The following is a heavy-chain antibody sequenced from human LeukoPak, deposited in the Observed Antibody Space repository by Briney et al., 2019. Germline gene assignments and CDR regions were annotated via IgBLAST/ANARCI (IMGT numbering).Heavy chain of an antibody. J-gene: IGHJ4*02. CDR2: IFPGDSDT. CDR1: GFHFPSYW. CDR3: ARQGQQLVPDY. Sequence: GESLQISCWGSGFHFPSYWLGRGRQLPGKGLEWMGIIFPGDSDTRYSPSFQGQVTISADKSISTAYLQWSSLKASDTAMYYCARQGQQLVPDYWGQGTLVTVSS. V-gene: IGHV5-51*01. D-gene: IGHD6-13*01.